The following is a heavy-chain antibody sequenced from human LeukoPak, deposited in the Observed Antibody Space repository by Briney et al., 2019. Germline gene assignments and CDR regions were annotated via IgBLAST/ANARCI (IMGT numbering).Heavy chain of an antibody. D-gene: IGHD5-18*01. CDR3: ARDQGYTYGHSFDY. J-gene: IGHJ4*02. CDR1: GFTYSSHN. V-gene: IGHV3-30-3*01. Sequence: PGGSLRLSCAASGFTYSSHNMPWVRHAPGKGLEWVALISNDGNNKYYADSVQGRFTISRDNSKNTLYLQMNSLRAEDTAVYYCARDQGYTYGHSFDYWGQGTLVTVSS. CDR2: ISNDGNNK.